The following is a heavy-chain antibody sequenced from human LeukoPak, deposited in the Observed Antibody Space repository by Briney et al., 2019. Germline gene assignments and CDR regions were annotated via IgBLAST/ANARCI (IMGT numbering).Heavy chain of an antibody. CDR3: ARCTTGRTFGSLREIKRSREIDY. J-gene: IGHJ4*02. CDR2: ISGSGGST. V-gene: IGHV3-23*01. CDR1: GFTFSNAW. Sequence: GGSLRLSCAASGFTFSNAWMSWVRQAPGKGLEWVSAISGSGGSTYYADSVKGRFTISRDNSKNTLYLQMNSLRAEDTAVYYCARCTTGRTFGSLREIKRSREIDYWGQGTLVTVSS. D-gene: IGHD1-1*01.